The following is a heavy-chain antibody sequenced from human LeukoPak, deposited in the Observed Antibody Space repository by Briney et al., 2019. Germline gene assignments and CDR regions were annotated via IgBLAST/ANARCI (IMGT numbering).Heavy chain of an antibody. D-gene: IGHD6-13*01. CDR3: ARDVSAAAAAGSGGDY. J-gene: IGHJ4*02. V-gene: IGHV3-30*04. CDR2: ISYDGSNK. Sequence: GGSLRLSCTVSGFTFSTYAMHWVRQAPGKGLEWVAVISYDGSNKYYTDSVKGRFTISRDNSKNTLYLQMNSQRPEDTAVYYCARDVSAAAAAGSGGDYWGQGSLVTVSS. CDR1: GFTFSTYA.